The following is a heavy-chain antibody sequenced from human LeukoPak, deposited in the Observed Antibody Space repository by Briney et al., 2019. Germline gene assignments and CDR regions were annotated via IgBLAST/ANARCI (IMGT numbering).Heavy chain of an antibody. J-gene: IGHJ6*03. CDR2: IIPIFGTA. D-gene: IGHD2-15*01. Sequence: SLKVSCKASGYTFTSYDIHWVRQAPGQGLEWMGRIIPIFGTANYAQKFQGRVTITADKSTSTNYMELSSLRYEDTAVYYCARGYCSGGSCHDHYYYYYMDVWGKGTTVTVSS. CDR3: ARGYCSGGSCHDHYYYYYMDV. V-gene: IGHV1-69*06. CDR1: GYTFTSYD.